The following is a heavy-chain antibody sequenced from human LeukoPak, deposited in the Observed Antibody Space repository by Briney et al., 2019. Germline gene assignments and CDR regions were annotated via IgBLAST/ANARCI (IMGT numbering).Heavy chain of an antibody. J-gene: IGHJ4*02. CDR1: GLTFSTSG. V-gene: IGHV3-21*06. CDR2: IGPTGFDR. Sequence: GGSLRLSCTTSGLTFSTSGFNWVRQAPGKGLEWVASIGPTGFDRYHADSIKGRFTISRDNANNFLYLQMDSLTAEDTAVYYCATETNGRHYDYWGQGTLLTVSS. CDR3: ATETNGRHYDY. D-gene: IGHD1-14*01.